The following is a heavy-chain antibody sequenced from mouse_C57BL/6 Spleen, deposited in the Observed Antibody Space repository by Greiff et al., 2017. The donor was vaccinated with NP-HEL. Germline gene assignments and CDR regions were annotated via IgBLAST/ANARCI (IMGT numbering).Heavy chain of an antibody. CDR2: ISSGGSYT. J-gene: IGHJ2*01. Sequence: EVKVVESGGDLVKPGGSLKLSCAASGFTFSSYGMSWVRQTPDKRLEWVATISSGGSYTYYPDSVKGRFTISRDNAKNTLYLQMSSLKSEDTAMYYCARLQRGLDYWGQGTTLTVSS. V-gene: IGHV5-6*01. CDR3: ARLQRGLDY. CDR1: GFTFSSYG. D-gene: IGHD4-1*02.